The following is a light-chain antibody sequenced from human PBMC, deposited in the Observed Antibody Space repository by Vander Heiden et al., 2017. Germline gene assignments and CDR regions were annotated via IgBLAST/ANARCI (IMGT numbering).Light chain of an antibody. J-gene: IGKJ1*01. CDR1: QSVYSY. CDR3: RQRSNWPRT. V-gene: IGKV3-11*01. CDR2: DTS. Sequence: EIVLTQSPATLSLSPGESATLSCRASQSVYSYLAWYQQKPGQAPSLLIYDTSNRATGIPARFSGSGSGTDFTLTISSLEPEDFAIYYCRQRSNWPRTFGQGTKVEI.